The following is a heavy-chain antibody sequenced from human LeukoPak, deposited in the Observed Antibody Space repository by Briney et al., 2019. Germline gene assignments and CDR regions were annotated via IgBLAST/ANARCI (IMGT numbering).Heavy chain of an antibody. V-gene: IGHV3-23*01. Sequence: PGGSLRLSXAASGFTFSSYAMSWVRQAPGKGLEWVSTISGSGGNTYYADSVKGRFTISRDNSKNTLYLQMSSLRAEDTAVYYCAIGSYYYDSADYFDYWGRGTLVTVSS. D-gene: IGHD3-16*01. CDR2: ISGSGGNT. CDR1: GFTFSSYA. J-gene: IGHJ4*02. CDR3: AIGSYYYDSADYFDY.